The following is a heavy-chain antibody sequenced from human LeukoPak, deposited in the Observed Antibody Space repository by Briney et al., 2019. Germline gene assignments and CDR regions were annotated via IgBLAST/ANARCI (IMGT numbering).Heavy chain of an antibody. CDR3: ARVGYDYVWGSYRPYYFDY. Sequence: SQTLSLTCTVSGDSISSESYFWSWIRQPAGKGLEWIGRIQSTGSTNYNPSLKSRVTISRDTSKNQFSLKLSSVTAADTAVYYCARVGYDYVWGSYRPYYFDYWGQGTLVTVSS. J-gene: IGHJ4*02. CDR1: GDSISSESYF. D-gene: IGHD3-16*02. V-gene: IGHV4-61*02. CDR2: IQSTGST.